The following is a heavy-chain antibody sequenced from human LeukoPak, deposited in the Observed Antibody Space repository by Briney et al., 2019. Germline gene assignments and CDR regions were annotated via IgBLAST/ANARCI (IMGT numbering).Heavy chain of an antibody. CDR1: GFTFSNYG. D-gene: IGHD6-13*01. J-gene: IGHJ5*02. V-gene: IGHV3-23*01. Sequence: GGSLRLSCAASGFTFSNYGMSWVRQAPGKGLEWVTSISGSGDSMYYAASVKGRFTIFRDNSKNTLYLQMNSLRAEDTAVYYCAKPFSSSWYWFDPWGQGTLVTVSS. CDR2: ISGSGDSM. CDR3: AKPFSSSWYWFDP.